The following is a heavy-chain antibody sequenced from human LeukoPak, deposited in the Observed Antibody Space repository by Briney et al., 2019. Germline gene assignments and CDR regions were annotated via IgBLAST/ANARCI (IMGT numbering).Heavy chain of an antibody. J-gene: IGHJ4*02. CDR2: MYHSGSS. CDR3: ARHGFWSGYNYVLDY. CDR1: GYSISSGYF. D-gene: IGHD3-3*01. V-gene: IGHV4-38-2*01. Sequence: SETLSLTCAVSGYSISSGYFWGWVRQPPGKGLEWIGPMYHSGSSYHNPSLKSRVTISVDTSKNQFSLKLSSVTAADTAVYYCARHGFWSGYNYVLDYWGQGTLVTVSS.